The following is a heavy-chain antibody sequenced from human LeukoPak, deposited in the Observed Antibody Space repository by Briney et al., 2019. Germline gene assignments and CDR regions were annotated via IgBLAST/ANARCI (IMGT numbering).Heavy chain of an antibody. D-gene: IGHD3-10*02. CDR1: GYTFPSYG. CDR2: INTYSGDT. Sequence: ASVKVSCKASGYTFPSYGFSWVRQAPGQGLEWMGWINTYSGDTRYAQILQGRVTMTTDTSTTTAYMELRSLRSDDTAAYYCARDLFVRGVITSYYFGMDVWGQGTTVIVSS. CDR3: ARDLFVRGVITSYYFGMDV. V-gene: IGHV1-18*01. J-gene: IGHJ6*02.